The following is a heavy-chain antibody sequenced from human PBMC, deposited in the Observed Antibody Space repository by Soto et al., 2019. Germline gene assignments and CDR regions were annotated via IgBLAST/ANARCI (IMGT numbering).Heavy chain of an antibody. Sequence: PADTLSLTCTGSGDSITTRYWSWIRQPPVKGVEGIGWVDNTGDKYDPALVSRASMSLDTSKTLFSLRLRSVTAADTAVYYCAGGDHWRLVDYWGRGNLVTVSS. CDR3: AGGDHWRLVDY. CDR1: GDSITTRY. V-gene: IGHV4-59*11. J-gene: IGHJ4*02. D-gene: IGHD3-16*01. CDR2: VDNTGD.